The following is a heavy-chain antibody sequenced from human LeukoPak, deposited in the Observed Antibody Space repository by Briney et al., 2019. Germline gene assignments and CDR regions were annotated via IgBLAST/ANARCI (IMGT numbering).Heavy chain of an antibody. V-gene: IGHV4-59*01. D-gene: IGHD3-22*01. CDR2: IYYSGST. CDR3: ARGVGDSRT. Sequence: PSETLSLTCTVSGVSISSYYWSWIRQPPGKGLEWIGYIYYSGSTNYNPSLKSRVTISVDTSKNQFSLKLSSVTAADTAVYYCARGVGDSRTWGQGTLVTVSS. CDR1: GVSISSYY. J-gene: IGHJ4*02.